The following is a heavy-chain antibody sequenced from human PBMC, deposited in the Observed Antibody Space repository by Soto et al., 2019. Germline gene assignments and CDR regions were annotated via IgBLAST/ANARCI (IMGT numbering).Heavy chain of an antibody. CDR3: ARLPFPWGWFDP. J-gene: IGHJ5*01. Sequence: PGGSLRLSCAASEFSVSNYAMSWVRQAPGTGLEWVSVISGSGGSTYSADSVKGRFTISRDNATNSLYLQMNNVRTEDTAVYYCARLPFPWGWFDPWGQGTTVTVSS. V-gene: IGHV3-23*01. CDR1: EFSVSNYA. CDR2: ISGSGGST. D-gene: IGHD3-16*01.